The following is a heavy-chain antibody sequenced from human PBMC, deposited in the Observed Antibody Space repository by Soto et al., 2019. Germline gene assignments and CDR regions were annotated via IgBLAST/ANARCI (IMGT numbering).Heavy chain of an antibody. CDR1: SGSVSSGGYF. J-gene: IGHJ4*02. CDR3: AESSARSMFDY. CDR2: IYHTGST. V-gene: IGHV4-31*03. Sequence: SETLSLTCTVSSGSVSSGGYFWSWIRQLPGKGLEWIGYIYHTGSTFYNPSLKSRVTISLDTSKSQFSLRLTSVTAADTAMYFCAESSARSMFDYWGPGTLVTVSS. D-gene: IGHD2-2*01.